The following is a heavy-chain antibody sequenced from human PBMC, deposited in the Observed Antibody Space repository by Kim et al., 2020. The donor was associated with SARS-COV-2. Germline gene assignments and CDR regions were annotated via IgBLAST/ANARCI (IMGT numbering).Heavy chain of an antibody. CDR3: TRYSGNSVDY. J-gene: IGHJ4*02. Sequence: GESLKISCTASGFTLSGSPMHWVRQASGKGLEWVGRIGTKVDNYATTYAASVKGRFIISRDDSRSTAYLQMNTLKTEDTAVYYCTRYSGNSVDYWGQGTLVTVSS. V-gene: IGHV3-73*01. D-gene: IGHD2-15*01. CDR2: IGTKVDNYAT. CDR1: GFTLSGSP.